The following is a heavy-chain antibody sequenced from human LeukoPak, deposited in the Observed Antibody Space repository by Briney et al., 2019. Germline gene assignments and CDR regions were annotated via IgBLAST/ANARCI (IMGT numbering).Heavy chain of an antibody. D-gene: IGHD6-6*01. CDR1: GYTFIDYY. Sequence: ASVKVSCKASGYTFIDYYIHWVRQAPGQGLEWMGWINPNSGGTNSAQKFQGRVTMTRDTSISTAYVELSRLRSDDTAVYYRARERTAARNWFDPWGQGTLVTVSS. J-gene: IGHJ5*02. CDR3: ARERTAARNWFDP. CDR2: INPNSGGT. V-gene: IGHV1-2*02.